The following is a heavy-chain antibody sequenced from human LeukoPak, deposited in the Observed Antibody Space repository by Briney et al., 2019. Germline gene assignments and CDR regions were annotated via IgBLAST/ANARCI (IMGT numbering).Heavy chain of an antibody. CDR2: TSHDGRNK. D-gene: IGHD6-19*01. V-gene: IGHV3-30*04. Sequence: GGSLRLSCAASGFTFSSYAMSWVRQAPGKGLEWVAVTSHDGRNKYYAGSVKGRFTISRDNSKNTLYLQMNSLRTEDTAVYYCAREDVAVAVADYWGQGTLVTVSS. CDR1: GFTFSSYA. J-gene: IGHJ4*02. CDR3: AREDVAVAVADY.